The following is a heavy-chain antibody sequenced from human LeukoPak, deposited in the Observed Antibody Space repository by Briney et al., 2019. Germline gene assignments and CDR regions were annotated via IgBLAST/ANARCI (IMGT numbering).Heavy chain of an antibody. V-gene: IGHV4-31*03. CDR1: GGSISSGGYY. CDR2: IYYSGST. J-gene: IGHJ4*02. CDR3: ARDSRGYQTPWWY. D-gene: IGHD5-18*01. Sequence: PSETLSLTCTVSGGSISSGGYYWSWIPQHPGKGLEWIGYIYYSGSTYYNPSLKSRVTISVDTSKNQFSLKLSSVTAADTAVYYCARDSRGYQTPWWYWGQGTLVTVSS.